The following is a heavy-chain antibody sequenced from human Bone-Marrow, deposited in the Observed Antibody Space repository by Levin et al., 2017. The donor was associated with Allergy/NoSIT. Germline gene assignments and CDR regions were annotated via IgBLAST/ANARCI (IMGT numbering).Heavy chain of an antibody. Sequence: ASVKVSRKASGYTFKNYALNWVRQAPGQGLEWMGQINTNTGNPTYAPGFTGRFVFSLDTAVSTAFLQINNLETEDTAVYYCAVNYAYFYMDIWGKGTTVTVSS. D-gene: IGHD5-24*01. CDR1: GYTFKNYA. CDR2: INTNTGNP. J-gene: IGHJ6*03. V-gene: IGHV7-4-1*02. CDR3: AVNYAYFYMDI.